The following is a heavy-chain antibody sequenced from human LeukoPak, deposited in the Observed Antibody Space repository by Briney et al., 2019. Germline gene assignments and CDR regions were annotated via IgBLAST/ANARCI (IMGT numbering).Heavy chain of an antibody. CDR3: PSYQLLYGDFDY. D-gene: IGHD2-2*02. J-gene: IGHJ4*02. CDR1: GFTFSSYA. CDR2: ISGSGGST. Sequence: GGSLRLSCAASGFTFSSYAMSWVRQAPGKGLEWVSAISGSGGSTYYADSVKVRFTISRDNSKNTLYLQMNSLRAEDTAVYYCPSYQLLYGDFDYWGQGTLVTVSS. V-gene: IGHV3-23*01.